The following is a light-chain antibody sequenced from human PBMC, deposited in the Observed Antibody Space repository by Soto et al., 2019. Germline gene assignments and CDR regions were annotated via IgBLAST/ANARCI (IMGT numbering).Light chain of an antibody. Sequence: ELVLTQSPGTLSLSPGDRATLSCWASQSVSGYLAWYQQKLGQPPRLLIYDAFNRAAGIPARFSGSGSGTDFTLTISSLEPEDFAIYYCHHRSDRPITCGQGTRLEIK. CDR2: DAF. J-gene: IGKJ5*01. V-gene: IGKV3-11*01. CDR1: QSVSGY. CDR3: HHRSDRPIT.